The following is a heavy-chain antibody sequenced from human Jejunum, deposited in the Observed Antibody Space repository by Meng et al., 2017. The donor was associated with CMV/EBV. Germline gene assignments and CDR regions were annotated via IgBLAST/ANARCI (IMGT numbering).Heavy chain of an antibody. V-gene: IGHV4-39*07. Sequence: VSGGSLSSNSYSWGWIRQPPGKGLEWIGNIYYSGNTYYNPSLKSRVTTSVDMSKNQFSLKLSSVTAADTAVYYCARTRLMRSYWDYWGQGTLVTVSS. CDR1: GGSLSSNSYS. CDR3: ARTRLMRSYWDY. D-gene: IGHD1-26*01. J-gene: IGHJ4*02. CDR2: IYYSGNT.